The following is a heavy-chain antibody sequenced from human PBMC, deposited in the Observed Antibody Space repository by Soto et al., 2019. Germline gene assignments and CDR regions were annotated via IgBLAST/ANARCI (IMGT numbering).Heavy chain of an antibody. CDR3: AKDRKWGGMTTIHYFDS. CDR2: ISSNSDTI. V-gene: IGHV3-9*01. D-gene: IGHD4-17*01. Sequence: EVQLVESGGGLVQPGRSLRLSCAASGFTVDDYAMHWVRQAPGKGLEWVSGISSNSDTIDYADSVKGRFTISRDNAKNSLFLQMNSLRPEDTALYYCAKDRKWGGMTTIHYFDSWGQGTLVTVSS. CDR1: GFTVDDYA. J-gene: IGHJ4*02.